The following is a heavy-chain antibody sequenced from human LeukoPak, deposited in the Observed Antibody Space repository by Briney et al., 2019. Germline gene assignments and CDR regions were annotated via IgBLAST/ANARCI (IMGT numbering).Heavy chain of an antibody. V-gene: IGHV3-43*02. J-gene: IGHJ4*02. D-gene: IGHD4-17*01. Sequence: QPGGSLRLSCAASGFTFDDYAKHWVRQAPGKGLEWVSLISGDGGSTYYADSVKGRFTISRDNSKNSLYLQMNSLRTEDTALYYCAKDFQYTVTTEYYFDYWGQGTLVTVSS. CDR1: GFTFDDYA. CDR3: AKDFQYTVTTEYYFDY. CDR2: ISGDGGST.